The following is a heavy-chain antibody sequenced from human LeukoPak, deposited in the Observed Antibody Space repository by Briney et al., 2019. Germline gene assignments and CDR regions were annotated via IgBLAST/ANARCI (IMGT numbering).Heavy chain of an antibody. CDR2: IYTSGST. D-gene: IGHD5-12*01. J-gene: IGHJ6*03. CDR3: ARDRWVSGPLMDV. Sequence: SETLSLTCTVSGGSISSYYWSWIRQPAGKGLEWIGRIYTSGSTNYNPSLKSRVTMSVDTSKNQFSVKLSSVTAADTAVYYCARDRWVSGPLMDVWGKGTTVTVSS. V-gene: IGHV4-4*07. CDR1: GGSISSYY.